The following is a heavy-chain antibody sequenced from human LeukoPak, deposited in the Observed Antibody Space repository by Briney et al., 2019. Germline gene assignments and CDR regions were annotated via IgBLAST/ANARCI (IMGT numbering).Heavy chain of an antibody. CDR3: ASDQQQLVLYYYYYYYMDV. D-gene: IGHD6-13*01. CDR1: GYTFTGYY. Sequence: ASVKVSCKASGYTFTGYYIHWFRQAPGQGLEWMGWINSNSGGTNYAQKFQGRVTMTRDTSISTAYMELSRLRSDDTAVYYCASDQQQLVLYYYYYYYMDVWGKGTTVTVSS. J-gene: IGHJ6*03. CDR2: INSNSGGT. V-gene: IGHV1-2*02.